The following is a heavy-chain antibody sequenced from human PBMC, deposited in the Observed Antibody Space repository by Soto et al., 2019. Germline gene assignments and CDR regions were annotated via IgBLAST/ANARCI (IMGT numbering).Heavy chain of an antibody. CDR3: ARETAGGGGFDY. CDR1: GFAFSNHA. J-gene: IGHJ4*02. Sequence: VQLLESGGGLVQRGGSLRLSCAASGFAFSNHAIAWFRQAPGKGLEWVSTISGDTSRTFYADSVRGRFTISRDSSKSTLYLQVDSLTAEDTALYFCARETAGGGGFDYWGQGTLVIVSS. D-gene: IGHD3-16*01. CDR2: ISGDTSRT. V-gene: IGHV3-23*01.